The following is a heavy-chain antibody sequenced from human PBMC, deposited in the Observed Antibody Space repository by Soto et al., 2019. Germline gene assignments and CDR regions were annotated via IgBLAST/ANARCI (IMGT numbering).Heavy chain of an antibody. Sequence: EVQLVESGGGLVQPGGSLRLSCAASGFTFSSYWMHWVRQAPGKGLVWVSRLKSDGSGTMYADSVKGRLTICRDNAQNTVDVEMDSLRVEDPGGYYCVRGDGDYCDGNGYLGRHWGQGNLVSVSS. CDR1: GFTFSSYW. V-gene: IGHV3-74*03. CDR3: VRGDGDYCDGNGYLGRH. CDR2: LKSDGSGT. D-gene: IGHD5-18*01. J-gene: IGHJ4*02.